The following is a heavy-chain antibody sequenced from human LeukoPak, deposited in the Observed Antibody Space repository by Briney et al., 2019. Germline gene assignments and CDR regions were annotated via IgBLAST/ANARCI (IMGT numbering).Heavy chain of an antibody. D-gene: IGHD3-22*01. V-gene: IGHV1-46*01. CDR2: INPSGGST. J-gene: IGHJ4*02. Sequence: ASVKVSCKASGYTFTNYYMHWVRQAPGQGLEWMGIINPSGGSTSYAQKFQGRVTMTRDTSTSTVYMELSSLRSEDTAVYYCARDSEEYYYDSSGTAPDYWGQGTLVTVSS. CDR3: ARDSEEYYYDSSGTAPDY. CDR1: GYTFTNYY.